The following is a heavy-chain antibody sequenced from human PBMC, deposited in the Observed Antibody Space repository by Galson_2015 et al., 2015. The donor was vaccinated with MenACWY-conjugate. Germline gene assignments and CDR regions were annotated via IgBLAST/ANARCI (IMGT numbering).Heavy chain of an antibody. CDR2: IRNRATSYTT. Sequence: SLRLSCAASGFTFSDHYMDWVRQAPGKGLEWVARIRNRATSYTTDYAASVKGTFTISRDDSKNSLYLQMNSLKTEDTAVYYCARGKDRGSYFDYWGQGTLVTVSS. V-gene: IGHV3-72*01. J-gene: IGHJ4*02. D-gene: IGHD1-26*01. CDR3: ARGKDRGSYFDY. CDR1: GFTFSDHY.